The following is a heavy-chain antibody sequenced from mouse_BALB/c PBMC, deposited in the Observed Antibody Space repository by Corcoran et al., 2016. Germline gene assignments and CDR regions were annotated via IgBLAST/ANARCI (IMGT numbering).Heavy chain of an antibody. CDR2: VYPRSKTT. D-gene: IGHD4-1*01. V-gene: IGHV1-62-2*01. CDR3: ATHADSWDGGFAY. Sequence: VQLQQSGAELVKPGASVKLSCKASGYTFTEYTIHWVKQRSGQGLEWSGWVYPRSKTTKYNEKFKDKATLTADKSSSTVYMELSRLTSEDSAVYFCATHADSWDGGFAYWGQGTLVTVSA. J-gene: IGHJ3*01. CDR1: GYTFTEYT.